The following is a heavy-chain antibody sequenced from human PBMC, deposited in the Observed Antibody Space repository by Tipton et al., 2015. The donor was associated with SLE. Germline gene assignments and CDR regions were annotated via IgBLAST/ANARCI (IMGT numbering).Heavy chain of an antibody. V-gene: IGHV3-49*04. Sequence: SLRLSCTGSAFTSGDYAVHWVRQDPQKGLEWIGFIRSKAYGGATEYAASVRGRFSISRDDSQRIVYLQMNSLKTEDTAVYFCARSRWEFLDYYYYYLDVWGKGTAVTVSS. CDR1: AFTSGDYA. J-gene: IGHJ6*03. D-gene: IGHD3-10*01. CDR2: IRSKAYGGAT. CDR3: ARSRWEFLDYYYYYLDV.